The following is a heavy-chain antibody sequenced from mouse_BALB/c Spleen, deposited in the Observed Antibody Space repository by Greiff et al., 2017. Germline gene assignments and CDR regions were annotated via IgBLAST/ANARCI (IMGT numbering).Heavy chain of an antibody. D-gene: IGHD1-1*01. J-gene: IGHJ1*01. V-gene: IGHV2-6-7*01. CDR1: GFSLTGYG. CDR3: AIAVYGSSYGWYFDV. Sequence: VKVVESGPGLVAPSQSLSITCTVSGFSLTGYGVNWVRQPPGKGLEWLGMIWGDGSTDYNSALKSRLSISKDNSKSQVFLKMNSLQTDDTARYYCAIAVYGSSYGWYFDVWGAGTTVTVSS. CDR2: IWGDGST.